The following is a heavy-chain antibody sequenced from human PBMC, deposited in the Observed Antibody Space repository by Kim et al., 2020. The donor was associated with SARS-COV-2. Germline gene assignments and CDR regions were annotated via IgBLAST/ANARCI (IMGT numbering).Heavy chain of an antibody. CDR1: GYTFTSYG. CDR3: ARDQPYGSGSYYDYYYYGMDV. D-gene: IGHD3-10*01. J-gene: IGHJ6*02. CDR2: ISAYNGNT. Sequence: ASVKVSCKASGYTFTSYGISWVRQAPGQGLEWMGWISAYNGNTNYAQKLQGRVTMTTDTSTSTAYMELRSLRSDDTAVYYCARDQPYGSGSYYDYYYYGMDVWGQGTTVTVSS. V-gene: IGHV1-18*01.